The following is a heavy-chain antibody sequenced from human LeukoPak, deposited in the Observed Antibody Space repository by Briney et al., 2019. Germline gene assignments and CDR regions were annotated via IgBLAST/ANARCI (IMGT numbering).Heavy chain of an antibody. J-gene: IGHJ4*02. CDR2: INAGNGNT. Sequence: ASVTVSRKASGYTFTSYAMHWVRQAPGQRLEWMGWINAGNGNTKYSQKFQGRVTITRDTSASTAYMELSSLRSEDTAVYYCARGTNVVVVPAAMGYWGQGTLVTVSS. D-gene: IGHD2-2*01. CDR1: GYTFTSYA. V-gene: IGHV1-3*01. CDR3: ARGTNVVVVPAAMGY.